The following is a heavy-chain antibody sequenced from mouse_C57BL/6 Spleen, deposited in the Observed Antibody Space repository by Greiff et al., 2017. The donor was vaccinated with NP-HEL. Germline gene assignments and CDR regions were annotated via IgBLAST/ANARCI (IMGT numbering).Heavy chain of an antibody. J-gene: IGHJ2*01. Sequence: EVKLMESGGGLVKPGGSLKLSCAASGFTFSSYAMSWVRQTPEKRLEWVATISDGGSYTYYPDNVKGRFTISRDNAKNNLYLQMSHLKSEDTAMYYCARGDGNLDYWGQGTTLTVSS. CDR1: GFTFSSYA. D-gene: IGHD2-1*01. CDR3: ARGDGNLDY. V-gene: IGHV5-4*03. CDR2: ISDGGSYT.